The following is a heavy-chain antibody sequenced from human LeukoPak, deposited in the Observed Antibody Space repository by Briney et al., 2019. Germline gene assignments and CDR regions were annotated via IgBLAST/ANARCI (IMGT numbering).Heavy chain of an antibody. D-gene: IGHD6-6*01. J-gene: IGHJ3*02. Sequence: SVKVSCKASGGTFSSYAISWVRQAPGQGLEWMGGIIPIFGTANYAQKFQGRVTITTDESTSTVYMELSSLRSEDTAVYYCARSASSFLNAFDIWGQGTMVTVSS. CDR1: GGTFSSYA. V-gene: IGHV1-69*05. CDR3: ARSASSFLNAFDI. CDR2: IIPIFGTA.